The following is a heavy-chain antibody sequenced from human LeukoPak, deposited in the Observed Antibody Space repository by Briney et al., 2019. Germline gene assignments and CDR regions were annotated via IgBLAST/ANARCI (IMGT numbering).Heavy chain of an antibody. Sequence: GASVTVSCKTSGYTFPNYVITWVRQAPGQGLEGMGWIRADNGNTEYSRKFQGRVTMTIDTSTSTAYMDLRSLRSDDTAVYYCARELYYDFWSGPEDYWGQGTLVTVSS. CDR3: ARELYYDFWSGPEDY. CDR1: GYTFPNYV. CDR2: IRADNGNT. J-gene: IGHJ4*02. V-gene: IGHV1-18*01. D-gene: IGHD3-3*01.